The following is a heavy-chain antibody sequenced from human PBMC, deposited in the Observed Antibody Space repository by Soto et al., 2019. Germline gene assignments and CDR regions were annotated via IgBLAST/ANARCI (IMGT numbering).Heavy chain of an antibody. CDR3: ARDLALAGNY. CDR2: ISRSGII. D-gene: IGHD6-19*01. V-gene: IGHV3-48*04. J-gene: IGHJ4*02. CDR1: GFTFSSYS. Sequence: GGSLRLSCAASGFTFSSYSMNWVRQAPGKGLEWVSHISRSGIIYYADSVKGRFTISRDNANNSLFLQMNSLRAEDTATYYCARDLALAGNYWGQGVLVTVSS.